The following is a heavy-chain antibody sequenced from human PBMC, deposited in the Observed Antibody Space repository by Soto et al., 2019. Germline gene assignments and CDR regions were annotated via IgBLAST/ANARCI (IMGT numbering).Heavy chain of an antibody. CDR1: GGSISSGGYS. D-gene: IGHD2-2*01. V-gene: IGHV4-30-2*03. Sequence: SETLSLTCAVSGGSISSGGYSWSWIRQPPGKGLEWIGYIYYSGSTYYNPSLKSRVTISVDTSKNQVSLKLSSVTAADTAVYYCARQGTRYCSSTSCYQNNWFDPWGQGTLVTVSS. J-gene: IGHJ5*02. CDR3: ARQGTRYCSSTSCYQNNWFDP. CDR2: IYYSGST.